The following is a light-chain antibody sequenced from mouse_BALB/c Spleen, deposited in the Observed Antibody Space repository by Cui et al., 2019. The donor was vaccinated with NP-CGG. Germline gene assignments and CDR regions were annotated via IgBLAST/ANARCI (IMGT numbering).Light chain of an antibody. Sequence: QAFLTQDPAPTTSPGEAVTLTCRSSTGAVTTNNYANWVQEKPDHLFTGLIGGTNNRAPGVPARFSGSLIGDKAALTITGAQTEDEAIYFCALWYSNHWVFGGGTKLTVL. J-gene: IGLJ1*01. CDR1: TGAVTTNNY. CDR3: ALWYSNHWV. CDR2: GTN. V-gene: IGLV1*01.